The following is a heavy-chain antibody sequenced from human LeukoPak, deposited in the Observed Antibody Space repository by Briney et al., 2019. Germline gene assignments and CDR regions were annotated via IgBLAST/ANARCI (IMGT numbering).Heavy chain of an antibody. CDR3: AKRGYYDSSGSYAPFDY. CDR2: FSGGGGT. D-gene: IGHD3-22*01. Sequence: GGSLRLSCAASGFTFSSYAMSWVRQAPGKGLEWVSAFSGGGGTYYADSVRGRFTITRDNSKNTLYLQMNSLRAEDTAIYYCAKRGYYDSSGSYAPFDYWGQGTLVTVSS. J-gene: IGHJ4*02. CDR1: GFTFSSYA. V-gene: IGHV3-23*01.